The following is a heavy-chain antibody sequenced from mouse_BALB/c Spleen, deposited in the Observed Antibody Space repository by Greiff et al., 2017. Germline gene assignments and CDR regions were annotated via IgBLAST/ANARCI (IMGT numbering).Heavy chain of an antibody. D-gene: IGHD2-14*01. V-gene: IGHV1-9*01. CDR2: ILPGSGST. J-gene: IGHJ4*01. CDR1: GYTFSSYW. Sequence: QVQLQQSGAELMKPGASVKISCKATGYTFSSYWIEWVKQRPGHGLEWIGEILPGSGSTNYNEKFKGKATFTADTSSNTAYMQLSSLTSEDSAVYYCAYRYDYYAMDYWGQGTSVTVSS. CDR3: AYRYDYYAMDY.